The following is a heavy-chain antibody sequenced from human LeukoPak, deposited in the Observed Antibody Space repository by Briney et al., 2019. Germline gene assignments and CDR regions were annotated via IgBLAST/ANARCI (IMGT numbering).Heavy chain of an antibody. CDR3: ARSKYDILTGYYPARDWYFDL. CDR2: IYYSGST. Sequence: SETLSLTCTVSGGSISSYYWSWIRQPPGKGLEWIGYIYYSGSTNYNPSLKSRVTISVDTSKNQFSLKLSSVTAADTAVYYCARSKYDILTGYYPARDWYFDLWGRGTLVTVSS. CDR1: GGSISSYY. J-gene: IGHJ2*01. V-gene: IGHV4-59*08. D-gene: IGHD3-9*01.